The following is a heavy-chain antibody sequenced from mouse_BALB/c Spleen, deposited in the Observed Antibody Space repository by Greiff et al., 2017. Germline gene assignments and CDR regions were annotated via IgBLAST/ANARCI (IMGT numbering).Heavy chain of an antibody. V-gene: IGHV3-8*02. J-gene: IGHJ4*01. CDR2: ISYSGST. CDR1: GDSITSGY. D-gene: IGHD2-1*01. Sequence: EVQLQESGPSLVKPSQTLSLTCSVTGDSITSGYWNWIRKFPGNKLEYMGYISYSGSTYYNPSLKSRISITRDTSKNQYYLQLNSVTTEDTATYYCARLGDGNYDYAMDYWGQGTSVTVSS. CDR3: ARLGDGNYDYAMDY.